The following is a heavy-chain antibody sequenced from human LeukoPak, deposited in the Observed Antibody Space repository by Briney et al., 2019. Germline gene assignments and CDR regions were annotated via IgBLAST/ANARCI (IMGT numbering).Heavy chain of an antibody. Sequence: ASVKVSCKASGYTFTSYDINWVRQATGQGLEWMGWMNPNSGNTGYAQKFQGRVTMTRNTSISTAYMELSSLRSEDTAVHYCARGRGPRLLWFGELAFSGGHYYYYYMDVWGKGPRSPSP. J-gene: IGHJ6*03. CDR2: MNPNSGNT. V-gene: IGHV1-8*01. CDR1: GYTFTSYD. D-gene: IGHD3-10*01. CDR3: ARGRGPRLLWFGELAFSGGHYYYYYMDV.